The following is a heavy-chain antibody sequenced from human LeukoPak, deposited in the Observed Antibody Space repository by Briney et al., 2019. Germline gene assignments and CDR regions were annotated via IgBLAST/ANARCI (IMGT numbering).Heavy chain of an antibody. CDR2: IHYSGST. Sequence: SETLSLTCTVSGGSISSYYWSWIRQPPGKGLEWIGYIHYSGSTNYNPSLKSRVTISVDTSKNQFSLKLSSVTAADTAVYYCARSLFDAFDIWGQGTMVTVSS. CDR3: ARSLFDAFDI. D-gene: IGHD3-16*01. CDR1: GGSISSYY. J-gene: IGHJ3*02. V-gene: IGHV4-59*08.